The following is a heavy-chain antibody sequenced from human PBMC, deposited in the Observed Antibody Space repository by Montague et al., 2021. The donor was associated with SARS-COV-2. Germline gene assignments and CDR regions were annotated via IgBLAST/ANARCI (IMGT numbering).Heavy chain of an antibody. V-gene: IGHV4-39*01. J-gene: IGHJ5*02. Sequence: SETLSLTCTVSGGSISSSSYYWGWIRQPPGKGLEWIGNIYYSGSTXYNPSLKSRVTISVDTSKNQFSLKLSSVTAADTAVYYCARQKMGSVTIFGVVMHDRWLDPWGQGTLVTVSS. CDR1: GGSISSSSYY. CDR3: ARQKMGSVTIFGVVMHDRWLDP. CDR2: IYYSGST. D-gene: IGHD3-3*01.